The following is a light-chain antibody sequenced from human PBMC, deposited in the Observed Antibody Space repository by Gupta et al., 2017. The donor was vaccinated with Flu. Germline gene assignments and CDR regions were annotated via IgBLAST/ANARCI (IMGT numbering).Light chain of an antibody. CDR2: GAS. CDR3: QQYNNWGT. V-gene: IGKV3-15*01. Sequence: SPAPLSVSPGERATLSCRASQSISSNLAWYQQKPGQAPRLLIYGASTRATGIPARFSGSGSGTEFTLTITSLQSEDFAIYYCQQYNNWGTFGHGTKVEIK. CDR1: QSISSN. J-gene: IGKJ1*01.